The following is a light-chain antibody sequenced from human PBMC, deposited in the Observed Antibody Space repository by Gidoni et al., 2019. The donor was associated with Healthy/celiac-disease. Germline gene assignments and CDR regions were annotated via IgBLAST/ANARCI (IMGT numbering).Light chain of an antibody. Sequence: DIQMTHSPSSLSASVGDRVTISCRASQSISSYLNWYQQKPGKAPKLLIYAASSLQSGVPSRFSVSGSGTDFTLTISSLQPEDFATYYCQQSNSIPPWTFGQGTKVEIK. CDR3: QQSNSIPPWT. J-gene: IGKJ1*01. V-gene: IGKV1-39*01. CDR1: QSISSY. CDR2: AAS.